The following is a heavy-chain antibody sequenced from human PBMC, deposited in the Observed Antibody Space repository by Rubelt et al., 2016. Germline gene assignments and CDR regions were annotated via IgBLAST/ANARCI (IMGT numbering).Heavy chain of an antibody. CDR3: ARGLARAAAAPRRVWFDP. J-gene: IGHJ5*02. CDR1: GFTFSSYG. V-gene: IGHV3-33*01. Sequence: GGVVQPGRSLRLSCAASGFTFSSYGMHWVRQAPGKGLEWVAVIWYDGSNKYYADSVKGRFTISRDNSKNTLYLQMNSLRAEDTAVYYCARGLARAAAAPRRVWFDPWGQGTLVTVSS. D-gene: IGHD6-13*01. CDR2: IWYDGSNK.